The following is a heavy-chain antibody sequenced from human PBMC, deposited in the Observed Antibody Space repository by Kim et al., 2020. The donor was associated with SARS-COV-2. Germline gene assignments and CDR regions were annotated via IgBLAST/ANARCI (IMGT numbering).Heavy chain of an antibody. V-gene: IGHV4-39*01. J-gene: IGHJ2*01. Sequence: NPPLRSRVTISVDTSKNQFSLKLGAVTAADTAVYYCARRDRHGYWYFDLWGRGTLVTVSS. CDR3: ARRDRHGYWYFDL.